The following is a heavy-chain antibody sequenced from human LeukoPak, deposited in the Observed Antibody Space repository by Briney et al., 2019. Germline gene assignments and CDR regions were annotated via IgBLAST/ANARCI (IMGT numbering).Heavy chain of an antibody. J-gene: IGHJ4*02. Sequence: GGSLRLSCAASGFTFSSYGMHWVRQAPGKGLEWVTFIWYDASNKYYAESVKGRFTISRDNSRNTVFLQMNSLRAEDTAIYYCATDISTHYFGSWGQGTLVTVSS. D-gene: IGHD3-9*01. CDR2: IWYDASNK. V-gene: IGHV3-33*08. CDR3: ATDISTHYFGS. CDR1: GFTFSSYG.